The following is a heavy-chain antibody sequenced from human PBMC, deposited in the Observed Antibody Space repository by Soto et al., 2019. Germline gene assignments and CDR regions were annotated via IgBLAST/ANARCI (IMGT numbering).Heavy chain of an antibody. CDR1: GFTFSSYA. Sequence: GGSLRLSCAASGFTFSSYAMTWVRQAPGKGLEWVSAINSAGSTFYADSVKGRFTISRDNSKNTLYLQMNSLRVEDTAMYYCVRENYYYGMDVWGQGTAVTVSS. J-gene: IGHJ6*02. CDR3: VRENYYYGMDV. V-gene: IGHV3-66*01. CDR2: INSAGST.